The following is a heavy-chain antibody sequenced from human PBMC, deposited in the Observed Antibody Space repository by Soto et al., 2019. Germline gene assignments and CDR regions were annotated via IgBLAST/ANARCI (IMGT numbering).Heavy chain of an antibody. J-gene: IGHJ4*02. V-gene: IGHV3-23*04. CDR1: GFIFSNYV. CDR2: ISDSGGTS. Sequence: EVQLVDSGGGLVQPVGSLRLACAASGFIFSNYVMVWGRQAPGKGLEWVSSISDSGGTSYYADSVKGRFTISRDNSKNTLYLQMNSLRAEDTAIYYCAKRPRALLTFDYWGQGTLVTVSS. D-gene: IGHD1-26*01. CDR3: AKRPRALLTFDY.